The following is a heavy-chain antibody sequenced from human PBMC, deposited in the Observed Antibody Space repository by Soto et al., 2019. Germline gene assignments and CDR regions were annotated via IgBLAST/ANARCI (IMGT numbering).Heavy chain of an antibody. D-gene: IGHD2-15*01. V-gene: IGHV1-18*01. CDR3: ARVPDEYCSGGSCYSRDY. Sequence: QVQLVQSGAEVKKPGASVKVSCKASGYTFTSYGIIWVRQAPGQGLEWMGWISAYNGNTNYAQKLQGRVTMTTDTSTSTAYMELRSLRSDDTAVYYCARVPDEYCSGGSCYSRDYWGQGTLVTVSS. J-gene: IGHJ4*02. CDR1: GYTFTSYG. CDR2: ISAYNGNT.